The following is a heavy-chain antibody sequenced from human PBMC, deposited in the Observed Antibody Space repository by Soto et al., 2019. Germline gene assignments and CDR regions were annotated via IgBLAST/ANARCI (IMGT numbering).Heavy chain of an antibody. CDR3: AREGDRWLQLVFDY. Sequence: QVQLVESGGGVVQPGRSLRLSCAASGFTFSSYAMHWVRQAPGKGLEWVAVISYDGSNKYYADSVKGRFTISRDNSKNTLYLQMNSLRAEDTAVYYCAREGDRWLQLVFDYWGQGTLVTVSS. CDR1: GFTFSSYA. J-gene: IGHJ4*02. CDR2: ISYDGSNK. V-gene: IGHV3-30-3*01. D-gene: IGHD1-1*01.